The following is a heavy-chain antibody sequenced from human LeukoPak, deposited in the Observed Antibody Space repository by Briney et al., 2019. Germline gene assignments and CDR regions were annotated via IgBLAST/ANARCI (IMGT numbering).Heavy chain of an antibody. Sequence: QSGGSLRLSCAASGFTFSSYAMHWVRQAPGKGLEWVAVISYDGSNKYYADSVKGRFTISRDNSKNTLYLQMNSLRAEDTAVYYCARDRTARLRYFDWLLGYWGQGTLVTVSS. CDR3: ARDRTARLRYFDWLLGY. CDR1: GFTFSSYA. D-gene: IGHD3-9*01. V-gene: IGHV3-30-3*01. J-gene: IGHJ4*02. CDR2: ISYDGSNK.